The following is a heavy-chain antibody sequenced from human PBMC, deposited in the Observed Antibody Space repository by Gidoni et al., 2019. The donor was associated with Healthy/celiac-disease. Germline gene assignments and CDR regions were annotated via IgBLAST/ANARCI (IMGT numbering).Heavy chain of an antibody. J-gene: IGHJ4*02. CDR1: GGTISSYA. V-gene: IGHV1-69*06. CDR3: ARVGIAARRGVDY. D-gene: IGHD6-6*01. CDR2: IIPIFGTA. Sequence: QVQLVQPGAAAKKPGSSVKVSCKASGGTISSYAISWVRQSPGQGLEWMGGIIPIFGTATYAQKFQGRVTITADKSTSTAYMELSSLGSEDTAVYYCARVGIAARRGVDYWGQGTLVTVSS.